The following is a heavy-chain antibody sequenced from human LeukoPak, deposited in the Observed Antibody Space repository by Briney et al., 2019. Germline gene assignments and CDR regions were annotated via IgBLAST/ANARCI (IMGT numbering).Heavy chain of an antibody. Sequence: LDSPSVISPDGSSTYYADSVKGRFTISRDNSKNTLYLQMNSLRAEDTAVYYCAKDGGDYDAFDIWGQGIMVTVSS. V-gene: IGHV3-30*18. CDR3: AKDGGDYDAFDI. CDR2: ISPDGSST. D-gene: IGHD4-17*01. J-gene: IGHJ3*02.